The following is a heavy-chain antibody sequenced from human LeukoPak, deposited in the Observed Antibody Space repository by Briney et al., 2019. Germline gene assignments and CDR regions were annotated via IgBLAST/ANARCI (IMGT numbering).Heavy chain of an antibody. V-gene: IGHV3-21*04. D-gene: IGHD3-10*01. CDR1: GFTFSSYS. Sequence: GGSLRLSCAASGFTFSSYSMNWVRQAPGKGLEWVSSISSSSSYIYYADSVKGRFTISRDNAKNSLYLQMNSLRSEDTAVYYCAREGASRSYPIDYWGQGTLVTVSS. CDR2: ISSSSSYI. CDR3: AREGASRSYPIDY. J-gene: IGHJ4*02.